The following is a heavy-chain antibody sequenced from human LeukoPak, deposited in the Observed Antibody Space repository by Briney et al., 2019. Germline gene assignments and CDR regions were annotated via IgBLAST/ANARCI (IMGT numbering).Heavy chain of an antibody. CDR2: INPNSGGT. CDR1: GYSFTGFY. Sequence: APVKVSCKASGYSFTGFYMHWVRQAPGQGLEWMGWINPNSGGTNFVEKFQGRVTMTRDTSISTAFMELSSLRSDDTAVYYCARDGVPIEYWGQGTLVTVSS. V-gene: IGHV1-2*02. D-gene: IGHD3-16*01. J-gene: IGHJ4*02. CDR3: ARDGVPIEY.